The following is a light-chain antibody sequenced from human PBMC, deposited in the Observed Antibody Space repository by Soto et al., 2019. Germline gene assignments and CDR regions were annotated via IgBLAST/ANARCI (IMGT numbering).Light chain of an antibody. Sequence: DIQMTQSPSTLSASVGDRVTITCRASQNVDHWVAWYQQKPGKAPKFLIYDASILQSGVPSRFSGSGSGTEFTRSISGLQPDDFATYFCQRYNSNSRTFGQGTRV. CDR1: QNVDHW. CDR3: QRYNSNSRT. V-gene: IGKV1-5*01. J-gene: IGKJ1*01. CDR2: DAS.